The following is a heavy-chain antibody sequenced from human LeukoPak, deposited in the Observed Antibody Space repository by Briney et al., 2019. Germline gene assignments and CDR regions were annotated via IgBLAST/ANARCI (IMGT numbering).Heavy chain of an antibody. D-gene: IGHD1-14*01. CDR3: AKRPPFDY. J-gene: IGHJ4*02. CDR2: ISDSGGRT. V-gene: IGHV3-23*01. Sequence: PGGSLRLSCAASGFTFNTYAMSWVRQAPGKGLEWVSAISDSGGRTYYADSVKGRFTVSRDNSKNTLYLQLNSLRAEDTAVDYCAKRPPFDYWGQGTLVTVSS. CDR1: GFTFNTYA.